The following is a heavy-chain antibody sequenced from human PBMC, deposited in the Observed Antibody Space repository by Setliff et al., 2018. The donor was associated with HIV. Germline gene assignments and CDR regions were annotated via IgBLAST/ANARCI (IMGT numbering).Heavy chain of an antibody. J-gene: IGHJ4*02. D-gene: IGHD4-17*01. CDR3: ARDPPATTEANQTDY. CDR1: GGTFSSYT. Sequence: SVKVSCKASGGTFSSYTISWVRQAPGQGLEWMGRIIPILGIANYAQKFQGRVTITADKSTSTAYMELSSLRSEDTAVYYCARDPPATTEANQTDYWGQGTLVTSPQ. CDR2: IIPILGIA. V-gene: IGHV1-69*04.